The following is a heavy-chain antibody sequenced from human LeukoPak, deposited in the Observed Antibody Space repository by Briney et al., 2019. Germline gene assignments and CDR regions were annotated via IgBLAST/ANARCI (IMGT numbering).Heavy chain of an antibody. J-gene: IGHJ4*02. CDR3: ARGEDILVPLDF. CDR2: INPNSGDT. CDR1: GYTFTYYY. Sequence: ASVKVSCRTSGYTFTYYYMHWVRRAPGQGLEWLGWINPNSGDTNCAQKFQGRVTMTRATSISTAYMELSRLRSDDTAVYYCARGEDILVPLDFWGQGTLVTVSS. D-gene: IGHD3-16*01. V-gene: IGHV1-2*02.